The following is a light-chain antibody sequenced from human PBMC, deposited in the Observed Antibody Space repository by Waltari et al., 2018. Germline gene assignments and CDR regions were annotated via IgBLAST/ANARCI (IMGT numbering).Light chain of an antibody. CDR1: SSNVGTNT. Sequence: QSVVTQPPSVSGTPGQRVTVSCSGSSSNVGTNTVTWYRQLPGTAPQRLIYSDDLRPSGFPDRSSASKSGTSASLAIGGLHSEDEAEYYCAAWDDTLNAVLFGGGTKLTVL. CDR2: SDD. V-gene: IGLV1-44*01. J-gene: IGLJ2*01. CDR3: AAWDDTLNAVL.